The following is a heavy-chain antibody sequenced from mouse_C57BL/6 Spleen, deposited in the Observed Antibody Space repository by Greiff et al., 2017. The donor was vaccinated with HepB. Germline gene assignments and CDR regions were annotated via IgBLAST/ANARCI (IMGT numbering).Heavy chain of an antibody. Sequence: QVQLKESGAELMKPGASVKLSCKATGYTFTGYWIEWVKQRPGHGLEWIGEILPGSGSTTYNEKFKGKATFTADTSSNTAYMQLSSLTTEDSAIYYCARTSRQLRLPLDYWGQGTTLTVSS. D-gene: IGHD3-2*02. V-gene: IGHV1-9*01. CDR3: ARTSRQLRLPLDY. CDR1: GYTFTGYW. J-gene: IGHJ2*01. CDR2: ILPGSGST.